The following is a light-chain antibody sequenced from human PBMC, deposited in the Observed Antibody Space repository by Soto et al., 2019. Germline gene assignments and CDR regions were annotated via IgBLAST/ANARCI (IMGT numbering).Light chain of an antibody. J-gene: IGKJ2*01. V-gene: IGKV3-11*01. CDR3: HQYYSTPRT. CDR1: QSVSSY. CDR2: DAS. Sequence: EIVLTQSPATLSLSPGERATLSCRASQSVSSYLAWYQQKPGQAPRLLIYDASNRATGIPARFSGSGSGTDFTLTISSLEPEDFAVYYCHQYYSTPRTFGQGTKVEI.